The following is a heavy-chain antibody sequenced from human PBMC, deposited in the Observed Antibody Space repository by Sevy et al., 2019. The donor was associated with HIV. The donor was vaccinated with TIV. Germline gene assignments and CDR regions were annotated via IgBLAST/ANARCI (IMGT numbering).Heavy chain of an antibody. CDR2: ISYDGSNK. Sequence: GGSLRLSCAASGFIFSSYPMHWVRQAPGNGLESVTVISYDGSNKYYADSVKGRFTISRDNSKNTLYLQMNSLRTEDTAVYYCASDRFWSGSTSYYFDHWGQGTLVTVSS. D-gene: IGHD3-3*01. CDR3: ASDRFWSGSTSYYFDH. CDR1: GFIFSSYP. V-gene: IGHV3-30*04. J-gene: IGHJ4*02.